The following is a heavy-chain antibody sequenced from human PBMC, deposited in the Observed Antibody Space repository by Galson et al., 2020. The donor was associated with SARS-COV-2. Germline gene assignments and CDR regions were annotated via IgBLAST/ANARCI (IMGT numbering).Heavy chain of an antibody. CDR3: ARVSPRDDYYFDY. CDR1: GFTFSSYA. V-gene: IGHV3-30*04. D-gene: IGHD3-16*01. Sequence: GGSLRLSCAASGFTFSSYAMHWVRQAPGKGLEWVAVISYDGSNKYYADSVKGRFTISRDNSKNTLYLQMNSLRAEDTVVYYCARVSPRDDYYFDYWGQGTLVTVSS. CDR2: ISYDGSNK. J-gene: IGHJ4*02.